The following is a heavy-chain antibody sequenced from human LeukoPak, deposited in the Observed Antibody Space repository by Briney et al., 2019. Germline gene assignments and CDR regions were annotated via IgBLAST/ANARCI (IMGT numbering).Heavy chain of an antibody. CDR2: ISTSSTNI. CDR3: ARDEGSWNYEY. CDR1: GFTFSQYE. Sequence: GGSLRLSCAGSGFTFSQYEMNWVRQAPGKGVEWISYISTSSTNIYYADSVKGRFTISRDDAKNSLYLQMNSLRAEDTAVYYCARDEGSWNYEYWGQGTLVTVSS. V-gene: IGHV3-48*03. D-gene: IGHD1-7*01. J-gene: IGHJ4*02.